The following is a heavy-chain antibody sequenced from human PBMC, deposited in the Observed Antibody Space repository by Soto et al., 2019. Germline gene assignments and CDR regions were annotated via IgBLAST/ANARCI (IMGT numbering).Heavy chain of an antibody. CDR2: IYYSGST. CDR3: ARQVRSSRGYYYYGMDV. CDR1: GGSISSSRYY. V-gene: IGHV4-39*01. J-gene: IGHJ6*02. Sequence: XGTLSLTFTVSGGSISSSRYYWGWIRQPPGKGLEWIGSIYYSGSTYYNPSLKSRVTISVDTSKNQFSLKLSSVTAADTAVYYCARQVRSSRGYYYYGMDVWGQGTTVTSP. D-gene: IGHD6-13*01.